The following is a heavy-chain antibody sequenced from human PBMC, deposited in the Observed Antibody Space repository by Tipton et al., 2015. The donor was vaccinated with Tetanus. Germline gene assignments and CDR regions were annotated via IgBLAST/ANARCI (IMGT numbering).Heavy chain of an antibody. D-gene: IGHD3-10*01. J-gene: IGHJ4*02. CDR1: GGSFSGYY. CDR3: ASQGYYYGSGSYYTYFDY. Sequence: TLSLTCAVYGGSFSGYYWSWIRQPPGKGLEWIGEINHSGSTNYNPSLKSRVTISVDTSKNQFSLKLSSVTAADTAVYYCASQGYYYGSGSYYTYFDYWGQGTLVTVSS. CDR2: INHSGST. V-gene: IGHV4-34*01.